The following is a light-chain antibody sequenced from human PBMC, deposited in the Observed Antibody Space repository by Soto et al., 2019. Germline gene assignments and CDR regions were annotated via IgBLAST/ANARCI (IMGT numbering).Light chain of an antibody. J-gene: IGLJ3*02. Sequence: QSVLTQPRSVAGSPGQSVTISCTGTSSDVGGYNYVSWYQQHPGKAPKLVIYDVSQRPSGVPHRFSGSKSGNTASLTISGLQAEDEGDYYCCSYAGSYTYWVFGGGTKLTVL. CDR3: CSYAGSYTYWV. CDR2: DVS. V-gene: IGLV2-11*01. CDR1: SSDVGGYNY.